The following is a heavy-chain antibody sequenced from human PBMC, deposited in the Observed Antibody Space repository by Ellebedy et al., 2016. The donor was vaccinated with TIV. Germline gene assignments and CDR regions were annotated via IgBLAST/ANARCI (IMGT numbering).Heavy chain of an antibody. J-gene: IGHJ4*02. CDR1: GGSMTRSSYY. D-gene: IGHD2-21*02. V-gene: IGHV4-39*01. Sequence: SETLSLTCTVSGGSMTRSSYYWAWIRQPPGKGLEWIGSIYYSGSTYYKPSLKSRVGIPVDTSKNQFSLKLSSVTAADTAVYYCARMRYCGGDCWYFDYWGQGTLVTVSS. CDR2: IYYSGST. CDR3: ARMRYCGGDCWYFDY.